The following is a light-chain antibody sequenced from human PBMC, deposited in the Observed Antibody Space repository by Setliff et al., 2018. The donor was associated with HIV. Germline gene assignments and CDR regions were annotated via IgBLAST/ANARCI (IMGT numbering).Light chain of an antibody. CDR3: SSSRSSTIEV. CDR2: DVS. CDR1: SSDVGTYNF. V-gene: IGLV2-14*03. J-gene: IGLJ1*01. Sequence: QSALTQPASVSGSPGQSITISCTGTSSDVGTYNFVSWYQQHPGKAPKLMIYDVSHRPSGVSNRFSGSKSGNTASLTISGLQAEDEADYYCSSSRSSTIEVFGTGTKVTVL.